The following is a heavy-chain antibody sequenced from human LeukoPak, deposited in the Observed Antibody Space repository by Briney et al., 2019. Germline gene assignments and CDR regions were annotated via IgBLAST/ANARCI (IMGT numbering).Heavy chain of an antibody. CDR2: IDPSDSYT. Sequence: GESLRISLRGSGYSFTSYCISWVRQMPGKGLEWMGRIDPSDSYTNYSPSFQGHVTISADKSISTAYLQWSSLRASDTAMYYCARTLTTDIDYWGQGTLVTVSS. D-gene: IGHD4-11*01. V-gene: IGHV5-10-1*01. CDR3: ARTLTTDIDY. J-gene: IGHJ4*02. CDR1: GYSFTSYC.